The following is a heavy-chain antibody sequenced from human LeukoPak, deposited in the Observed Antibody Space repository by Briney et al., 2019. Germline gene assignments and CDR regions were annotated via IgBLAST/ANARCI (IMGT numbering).Heavy chain of an antibody. CDR3: AKSRGGYRYGDNWFDP. CDR2: TSYDGGNK. CDR1: GFTFSTYG. Sequence: GGSLRLSCAASGFTFSTYGMHWVRQAPGKGLEWVAVTSYDGGNKYYADSVKGRFTISRDNSKNTLYLQMNSLRAEDTAVYYCAKSRGGYRYGDNWFDPWGQGTPVTVSS. V-gene: IGHV3-30*18. J-gene: IGHJ5*02. D-gene: IGHD5-18*01.